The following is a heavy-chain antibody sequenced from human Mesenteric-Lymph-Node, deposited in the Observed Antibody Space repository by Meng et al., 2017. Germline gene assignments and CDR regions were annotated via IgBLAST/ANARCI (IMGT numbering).Heavy chain of an antibody. D-gene: IGHD3-22*01. CDR1: GFTFSSYA. CDR2: ISGSGGST. J-gene: IGHJ4*02. V-gene: IGHV3-23*01. Sequence: AGSLRLSCAASGFTFSSYAMSWVRQAPGEGLEWVSAISGSGGSTYYADSVKGRFTISRDKSKNTLYLQMNSLRAEDTAVYYCAKDKGYSYDSSGYFYPYWGQGTLVTVSS. CDR3: AKDKGYSYDSSGYFYPY.